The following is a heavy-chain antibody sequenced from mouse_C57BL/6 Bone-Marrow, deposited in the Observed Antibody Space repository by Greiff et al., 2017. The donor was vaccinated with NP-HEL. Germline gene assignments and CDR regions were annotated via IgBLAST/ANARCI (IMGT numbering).Heavy chain of an antibody. CDR1: GYTFTTYP. CDR2: FHPYNDDT. J-gene: IGHJ4*01. CDR3: SRMGDSDSYAIDY. V-gene: IGHV1-47*01. Sequence: VQLQQSGAELVKPGASVKMSCKASGYTFTTYPIEWMKQNHGKSLEWIGNFHPYNDDTKYNEKFKGTATLTVEKSSSTVYLELSRLTSDDSAVYYCSRMGDSDSYAIDYWGQGTSVTVSS. D-gene: IGHD2-12*01.